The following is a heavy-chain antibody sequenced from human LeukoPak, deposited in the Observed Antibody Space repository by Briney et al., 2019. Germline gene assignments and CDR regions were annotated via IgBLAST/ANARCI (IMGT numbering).Heavy chain of an antibody. CDR2: ISGSGGNT. CDR3: AREPSGTYWLDY. V-gene: IGHV3-23*01. J-gene: IGHJ4*02. CDR1: GVRVRSYA. Sequence: PGRSRRRSCGTCGVRVRSYAIGGVRQTPGKGLEWVSAISGSGGNTYYADSVSGQFTISRDNSKNTLYLQMNSLRAEDTAVYYCAREPSGTYWLDYWGQGTLVTVSS. D-gene: IGHD1-26*01.